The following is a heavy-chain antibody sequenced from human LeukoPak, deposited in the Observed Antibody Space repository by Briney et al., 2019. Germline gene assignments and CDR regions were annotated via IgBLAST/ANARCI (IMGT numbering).Heavy chain of an antibody. CDR2: IREDESNK. V-gene: IGHV3-30*02. CDR1: GFTFSNNA. D-gene: IGHD1-26*01. Sequence: GGSLRLSCAASGFTFSNNAMHWVRQAPGKGLQWVAFIREDESNKYYADSVKGRFTISRDISKNTLFLQMNSLRAEDTAVYFCAKAAPGFGATHFDSWGQGALVTVSP. CDR3: AKAAPGFGATHFDS. J-gene: IGHJ4*02.